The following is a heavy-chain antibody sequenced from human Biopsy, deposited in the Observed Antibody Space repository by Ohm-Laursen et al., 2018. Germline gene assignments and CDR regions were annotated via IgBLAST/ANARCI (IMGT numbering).Heavy chain of an antibody. Sequence: GTLSLTCIVDGGSFSGYDWTWIRQPPGKGLEWVGEFSHTGTTIYNPSLKGRLTISVDKSKNHFSLRLTSVTAADTATYFCARGPYGDNAGAFDVWGQGTVVTVSS. V-gene: IGHV4-34*01. J-gene: IGHJ3*01. D-gene: IGHD4/OR15-4a*01. CDR1: GGSFSGYD. CDR2: FSHTGTT. CDR3: ARGPYGDNAGAFDV.